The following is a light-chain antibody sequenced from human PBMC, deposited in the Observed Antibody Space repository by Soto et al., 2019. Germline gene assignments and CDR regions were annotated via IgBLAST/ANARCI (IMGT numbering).Light chain of an antibody. CDR1: QTISSD. J-gene: IGKJ2*01. CDR2: AAA. Sequence: DIHMTQSKSSLSASIGDRVTITCRASQTISSDLNWYQQKPGTAPKLLIYAAASLQSGFPSRFRCSGSGTDFTLTISSLQPEDCATYYCQQSYSTPPTFGQGNKLEIK. V-gene: IGKV1-39*01. CDR3: QQSYSTPPT.